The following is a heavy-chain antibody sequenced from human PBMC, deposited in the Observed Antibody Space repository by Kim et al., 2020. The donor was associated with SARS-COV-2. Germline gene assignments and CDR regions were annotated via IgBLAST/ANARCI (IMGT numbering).Heavy chain of an antibody. CDR2: INPNSGAT. Sequence: ASVKVSCKASGYTFSDLYVHWVRQAPGQGLEWMGWINPNSGATNYAPRFQGRVTMTRHTSISTAYMELNRLGSDDTAMYYCARSGLDSWGQGTLVTVSS. CDR1: GYTFSDLY. J-gene: IGHJ4*02. CDR3: ARSGLDS. V-gene: IGHV1-2*02.